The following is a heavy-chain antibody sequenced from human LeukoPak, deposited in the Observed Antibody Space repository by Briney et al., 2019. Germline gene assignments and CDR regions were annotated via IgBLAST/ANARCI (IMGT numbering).Heavy chain of an antibody. Sequence: KTSETLSLTCTVSGGSISSSGYYWGWIRQPPGEGLEWIGSIDYSGSAYYNPSLKSRVTMSVDTSKNQFSLKLSSVTAADTAVYYCARAWTYCGGDCYHDAFDIWGQGTMVTVSS. J-gene: IGHJ3*02. CDR1: GGSISSSGYY. D-gene: IGHD2-21*01. CDR2: IDYSGSA. CDR3: ARAWTYCGGDCYHDAFDI. V-gene: IGHV4-39*07.